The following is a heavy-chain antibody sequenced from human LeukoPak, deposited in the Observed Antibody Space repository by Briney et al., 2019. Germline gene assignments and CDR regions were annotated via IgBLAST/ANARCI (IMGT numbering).Heavy chain of an antibody. CDR2: IIPIFGTA. D-gene: IGHD3-10*01. J-gene: IGHJ6*03. V-gene: IGHV1-69*06. CDR1: GGTFSSYA. CDR3: ARVGGGDRYYYGSGSYQDMDV. Sequence: SVKVSCKASGGTFSSYAISWVRQAPGQGLEWMGGIIPIFGTANYAQKFQGRVTITADKSTSTAYMELSSLRSEDTAVYYCARVGGGDRYYYGSGSYQDMDVWGKGTTVTVSS.